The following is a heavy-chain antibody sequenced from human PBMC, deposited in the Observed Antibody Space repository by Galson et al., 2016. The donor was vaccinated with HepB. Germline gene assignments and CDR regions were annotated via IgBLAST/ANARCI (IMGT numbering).Heavy chain of an antibody. J-gene: IGHJ4*02. D-gene: IGHD6-19*01. CDR3: ARDGTGFKN. V-gene: IGHV3-53*01. CDR1: GFTVGNNF. CDR2: IYSAGST. Sequence: SLRLSCAVSGFTVGNNFMSWVRQAPGKGLEWVSLIYSAGSTGYADSVRGRFTISRDNSKNPLYLQMNSLTTEDTAIYYCARDGTGFKNWGQGTRVTVSS.